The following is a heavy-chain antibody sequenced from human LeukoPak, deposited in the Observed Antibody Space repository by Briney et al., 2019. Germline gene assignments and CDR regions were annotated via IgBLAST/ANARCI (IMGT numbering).Heavy chain of an antibody. CDR2: ISSSRSTI. CDR3: ATPRGYSYGLHFDY. D-gene: IGHD5-18*01. V-gene: IGHV3-48*04. J-gene: IGHJ4*02. Sequence: GGSLRLSCAASGFTFSSYSMNGVRQAPGRGVEGVSYISSSRSTIYYADSVKGRFTISRDNAKTTLYLQMNSLRAEDTAVYYCATPRGYSYGLHFDYWGQGTLVTVSS. CDR1: GFTFSSYS.